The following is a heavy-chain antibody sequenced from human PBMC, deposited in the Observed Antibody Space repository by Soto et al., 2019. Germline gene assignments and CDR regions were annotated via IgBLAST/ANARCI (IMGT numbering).Heavy chain of an antibody. Sequence: QVKLVESGGDVVRPGMSLRLSCETFGFTFSRYPIHWVRQAPGKGLEWVAGISFDEANKKYADSVRGRFTVSRDNLKSTVYLQMDSLGAEDTASYFGAREEPHPAPLVFWGQGTQVTVSS. CDR1: GFTFSRYP. CDR3: AREEPHPAPLVF. CDR2: ISFDEANK. V-gene: IGHV3-30-3*01. J-gene: IGHJ4*02.